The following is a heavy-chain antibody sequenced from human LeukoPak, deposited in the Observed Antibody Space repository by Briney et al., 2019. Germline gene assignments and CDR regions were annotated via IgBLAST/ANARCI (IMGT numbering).Heavy chain of an antibody. CDR1: GFTVSRNY. CDR2: LYSGGST. V-gene: IGHV3-53*01. J-gene: IGHJ4*02. Sequence: PGGSLRLSCAASGFTVSRNYMSWVRQAPGKGLEWVSVLYSGGSTNYADSVKGRFTISRDNSKNTLYLQMNSLRAEDTAVYYCARHYSGSGSFYKPDYWGQGTLVTVSS. D-gene: IGHD3-10*01. CDR3: ARHYSGSGSFYKPDY.